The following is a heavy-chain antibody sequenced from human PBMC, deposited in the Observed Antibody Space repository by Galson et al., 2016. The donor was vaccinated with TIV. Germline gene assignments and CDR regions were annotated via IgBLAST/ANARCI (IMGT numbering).Heavy chain of an antibody. CDR1: GFTFGSYS. V-gene: IGHV3-21*01. Sequence: SLRLSCAASGFTFGSYSMNWVSQAPGRGLEWVSFISGSSSDTYYVDSVKGRFTVSRDNAKNSLYLQMNSLRAEDTAVYYCARDFDGYNSNDYWGQGTLVIVSS. D-gene: IGHD5-24*01. J-gene: IGHJ4*02. CDR3: ARDFDGYNSNDY. CDR2: ISGSSSDT.